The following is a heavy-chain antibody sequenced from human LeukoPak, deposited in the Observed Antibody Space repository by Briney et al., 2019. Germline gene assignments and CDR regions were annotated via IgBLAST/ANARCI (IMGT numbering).Heavy chain of an antibody. V-gene: IGHV3-21*01. D-gene: IGHD2-2*01. J-gene: IGHJ4*02. CDR2: TCSTRTYI. Sequence: GESLRLSCAASGFTFSSYTMNWVRQAPGKGPEWVSSTCSTRTYICYADSVKGRFTISRDNAKNSVYLHMDSLRAEDTAVYYCARGFGGYCSSTSCLVTIDYWGQGIPVTVSS. CDR3: ARGFGGYCSSTSCLVTIDY. CDR1: GFTFSSYT.